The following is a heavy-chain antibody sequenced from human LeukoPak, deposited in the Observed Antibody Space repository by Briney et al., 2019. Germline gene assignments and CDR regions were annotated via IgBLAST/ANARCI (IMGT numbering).Heavy chain of an antibody. CDR1: GFTFSSYG. Sequence: GGSLRLSCAASGFTFSSYGMHWVRQAPGKGLEWVAVIWYDGSNKYYADSVKGRFTISRDNSKNTLYLQMSSLRAEDTAVYYCARATAVYGGNSETFDIWGQGTMVTVSS. D-gene: IGHD4-17*01. V-gene: IGHV3-33*01. CDR2: IWYDGSNK. CDR3: ARATAVYGGNSETFDI. J-gene: IGHJ3*02.